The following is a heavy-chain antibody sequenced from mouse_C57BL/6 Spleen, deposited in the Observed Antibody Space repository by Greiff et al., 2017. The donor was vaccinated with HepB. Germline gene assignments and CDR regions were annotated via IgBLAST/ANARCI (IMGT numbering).Heavy chain of an antibody. D-gene: IGHD1-1*01. Sequence: EVQLVESGGGLVKPGGSLKLSCAASGFTFSDYGMHWVRQAPEKGLEWVAYISSGSSTIYYADTVKGRFTISRDNAKNTLFLQMTRLRSEDTAMYYCARHGSSYGFAYWGQGTLVTVSA. V-gene: IGHV5-17*01. CDR3: ARHGSSYGFAY. CDR1: GFTFSDYG. J-gene: IGHJ3*01. CDR2: ISSGSSTI.